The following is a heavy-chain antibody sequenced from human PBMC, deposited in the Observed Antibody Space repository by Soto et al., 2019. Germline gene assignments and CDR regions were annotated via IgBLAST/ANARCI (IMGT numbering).Heavy chain of an antibody. CDR1: GYSISSSNW. Sequence: SETLSLTCAVSGYSISSSNWWGWIRQPPGKGLEWIGYIYYSGTTYYNPSLKSRVTMSVDTSKNQFSLKLSSVTAADTAVYYCASMTTVTQVDYWGQGTLVTVSS. CDR3: ASMTTVTQVDY. J-gene: IGHJ4*02. V-gene: IGHV4-28*01. CDR2: IYYSGTT. D-gene: IGHD4-4*01.